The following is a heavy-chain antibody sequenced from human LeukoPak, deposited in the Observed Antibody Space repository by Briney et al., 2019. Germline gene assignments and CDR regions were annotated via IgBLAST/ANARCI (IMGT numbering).Heavy chain of an antibody. V-gene: IGHV4-59*08. Sequence: PSETQSLTCTVSGGSISSYYWSWIRQPPGKGLEWIGFIYSSGSTKYNPSLKSRVTISVDTSKNQFSLKLSSVTAADTAVYYCARHIKRAAAMYYFDYWGQGTLVTVSS. CDR3: ARHIKRAAAMYYFDY. D-gene: IGHD6-13*01. J-gene: IGHJ4*02. CDR2: IYSSGST. CDR1: GGSISSYY.